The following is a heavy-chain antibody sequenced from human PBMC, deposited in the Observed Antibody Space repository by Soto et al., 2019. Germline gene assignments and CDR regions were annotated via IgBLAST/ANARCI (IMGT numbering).Heavy chain of an antibody. CDR2: ISSSGSTI. J-gene: IGHJ4*02. D-gene: IGHD6-13*01. V-gene: IGHV3-11*01. CDR1: GFTFSDYY. Sequence: GSLRVPCTASGFTFSDYYMSWIRQAPGKGLEWVSYISSSGSTIYYADSVKGRFTISRDNAKNSLYLQMNSLRAEDKAVYYCARAAAALDYWGQGTLVTVSS. CDR3: ARAAAALDY.